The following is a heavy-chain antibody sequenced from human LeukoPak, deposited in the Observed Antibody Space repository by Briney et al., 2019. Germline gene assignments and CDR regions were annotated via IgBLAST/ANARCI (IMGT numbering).Heavy chain of an antibody. V-gene: IGHV3-30-3*01. CDR2: ISYDGSNK. CDR3: AKDIRTVTTRDYFDY. Sequence: GGSLRLSCAASGFTFSSYAMHWVRQAPGKGLEWVAVISYDGSNKYYADSVKGRFTISRDNSKNTLYLQMNSLRAEDTAVYYCAKDIRTVTTRDYFDYWGQGTLVTVSS. J-gene: IGHJ4*02. D-gene: IGHD4-17*01. CDR1: GFTFSSYA.